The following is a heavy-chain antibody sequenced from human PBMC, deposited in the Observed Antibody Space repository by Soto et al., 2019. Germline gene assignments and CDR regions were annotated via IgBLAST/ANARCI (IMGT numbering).Heavy chain of an antibody. CDR2: ITPYNGNT. Sequence: ASVKVSCKASGYTFTNYYVTWVRQAPGRGLEWMGWITPYNGNTHYAPHLQGRITLATDTSTNTAYLDLTNLTSDDTAMYYCPRVVPGAVPWFDSWGLGTTVTVSS. J-gene: IGHJ5*01. D-gene: IGHD3-10*02. V-gene: IGHV1-18*04. CDR3: PRVVPGAVPWFDS. CDR1: GYTFTNYY.